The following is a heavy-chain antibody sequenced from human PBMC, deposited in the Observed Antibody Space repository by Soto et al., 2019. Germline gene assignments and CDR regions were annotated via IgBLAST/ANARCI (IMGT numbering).Heavy chain of an antibody. CDR1: GFSFSDSA. J-gene: IGHJ4*02. CDR2: TRSKAQSYAT. CDR3: TRHTVDY. V-gene: IGHV3-73*02. Sequence: EVQLVESGGGLVQPGGSLKLSCAASGFSFSDSAIHWVRQASGKGLEWVGRTRSKAQSYATAFAASVKGRFTISRDDSKNMVYLQMNSLKTEDTAVYYCTRHTVDYWGQGTLVTVSS. D-gene: IGHD4-4*01.